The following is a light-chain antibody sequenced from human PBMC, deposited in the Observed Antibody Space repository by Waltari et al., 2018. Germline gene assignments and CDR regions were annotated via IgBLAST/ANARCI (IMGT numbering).Light chain of an antibody. CDR1: QGLVHSDGNTY. V-gene: IGKV2-30*02. J-gene: IGKJ1*01. CDR3: MQGTHWPRT. CDR2: KVS. Sequence: DVVMTQSPLSLPVTLGQPASISCRSSQGLVHSDGNTYLNWFQQRPGQSPRRLIYKVSSRDSGVPDRFSGSGSGTAVTLKISRVEAEDVGVYDCMQGTHWPRTFGQGTKVEIK.